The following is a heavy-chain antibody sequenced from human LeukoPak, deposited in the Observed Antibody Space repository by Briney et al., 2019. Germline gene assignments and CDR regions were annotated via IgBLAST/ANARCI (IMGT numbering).Heavy chain of an antibody. CDR1: GFTFSSYS. D-gene: IGHD5-12*01. CDR2: ISSSSSYI. V-gene: IGHV3-21*01. CDR3: ARDFNSGGYDSGSDYFDY. Sequence: GGSLRLSCAASGFTFSSYSMNWVRQAPGKGLEWVSPISSSSSYIYYADSVKGRFTISRDNAKNSLYLQMNSLRAEDTAVYYCARDFNSGGYDSGSDYFDYWGQGTLVTVSS. J-gene: IGHJ4*02.